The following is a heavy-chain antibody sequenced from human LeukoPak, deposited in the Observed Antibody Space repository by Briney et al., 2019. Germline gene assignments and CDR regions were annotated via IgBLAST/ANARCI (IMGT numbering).Heavy chain of an antibody. CDR2: ISGSGGST. Sequence: GGSLRLSCAASGFTFSSYAMSWVRQAPGKGLEWVSAISGSGGSTYYADSVKGRFTISRDNSKNTLYLQMNSLRAEDTAVYYCAKDRTRGYCSSTSCYDAFDIWGQGTMVTVSS. J-gene: IGHJ3*02. CDR1: GFTFSSYA. CDR3: AKDRTRGYCSSTSCYDAFDI. D-gene: IGHD2-2*01. V-gene: IGHV3-23*01.